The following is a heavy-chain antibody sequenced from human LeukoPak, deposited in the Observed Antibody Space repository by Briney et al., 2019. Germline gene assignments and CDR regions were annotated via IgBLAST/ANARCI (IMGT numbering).Heavy chain of an antibody. CDR1: GFTFSNY. V-gene: IGHV4-34*01. CDR3: ARHGTLRNFDY. CDR2: INHSGST. Sequence: PGGSLRLSCAASGFTFSNYWSWIRQPPGKGLEWIGEINHSGSTNYNPSLKSRVTISVDTSKNQFSLKLSSVTAADTAVYYCARHGTLRNFDYWGQGTLVTVSS. J-gene: IGHJ4*02. D-gene: IGHD1-14*01.